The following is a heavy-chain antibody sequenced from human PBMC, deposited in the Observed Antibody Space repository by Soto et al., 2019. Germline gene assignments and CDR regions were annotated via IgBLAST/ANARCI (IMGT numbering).Heavy chain of an antibody. D-gene: IGHD3-22*01. CDR1: GCYVSSGDYS. CDR2: IYYGGST. V-gene: IGHV4-30-2*01. CDR3: ARVRREYDNSGPVDY. Sequence: PSETLSLTCAVSGCYVSSGDYSWNWIRQPPGKGLEWIGYIYYGGSTYYNPSLQSRVTMSVDRSRNQFSLKLNSVTAADTAVYYCARVRREYDNSGPVDYWGQGTLVTVSS. J-gene: IGHJ4*02.